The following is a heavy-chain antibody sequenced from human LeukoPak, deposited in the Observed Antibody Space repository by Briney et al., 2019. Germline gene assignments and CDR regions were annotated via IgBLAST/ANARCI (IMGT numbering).Heavy chain of an antibody. CDR1: GDSISSSRYY. D-gene: IGHD4-23*01. Sequence: PSETLSLTCTVSGDSISSSRYYWGWIRQPPGKGLEWIGSIYYSGSTNYNPSLKSRVTISVDTSKNQFSLKLSSVTAADTAVYYCARISVSTSVVIETVDWYFDLWGRGTLVTVSS. CDR2: IYYSGST. CDR3: ARISVSTSVVIETVDWYFDL. V-gene: IGHV4-39*07. J-gene: IGHJ2*01.